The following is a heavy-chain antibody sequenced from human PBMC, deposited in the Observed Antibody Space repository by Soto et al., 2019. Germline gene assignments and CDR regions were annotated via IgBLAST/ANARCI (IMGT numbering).Heavy chain of an antibody. J-gene: IGHJ5*02. CDR3: ARGLSQLVACYWFDP. CDR2: IYNTGSA. Sequence: QVQLQESGPGLVKPSQTLSLTCTVSGDSIRSGGYYWTWIRQHPGKGLEWIGYIYNTGSAYYRPSLKSRLTVSVDTTKNQLSLKLTSMTAADTAVYYCARGLSQLVACYWFDPWGQGALVTVSS. D-gene: IGHD6-6*01. CDR1: GDSIRSGGYY. V-gene: IGHV4-31*03.